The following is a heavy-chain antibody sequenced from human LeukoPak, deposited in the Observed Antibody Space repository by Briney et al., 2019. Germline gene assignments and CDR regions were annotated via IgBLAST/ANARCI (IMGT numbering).Heavy chain of an antibody. J-gene: IGHJ4*02. CDR2: ISSSSSYI. D-gene: IGHD5-24*01. Sequence: TGGSLRLSCAASGFTFSSYSMNWVRQAPGKGLEWVSSISSSSSYIYYADSVKGRFTISRDNAKNSLYLQMNSLRAEDTAVYYCARDKDGYTDYWGQGTLVTVSS. CDR1: GFTFSSYS. CDR3: ARDKDGYTDY. V-gene: IGHV3-21*01.